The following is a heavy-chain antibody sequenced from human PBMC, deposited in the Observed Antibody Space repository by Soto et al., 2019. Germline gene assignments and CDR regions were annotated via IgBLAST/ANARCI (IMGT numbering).Heavy chain of an antibody. CDR3: ARGFRDFWSGSGDAFDI. Sequence: QVQLQESGPGLVKPSQTLSLTCTVSGGSISSGGYYWSWIRQHPGKGLEWIGYIYYSGSTYYNPSLKSRVTISIDTSKNQFSLKLSSVTAADTAVYYCARGFRDFWSGSGDAFDIWGQGTMVTVSS. CDR2: IYYSGST. V-gene: IGHV4-31*03. D-gene: IGHD3-3*01. CDR1: GGSISSGGYY. J-gene: IGHJ3*02.